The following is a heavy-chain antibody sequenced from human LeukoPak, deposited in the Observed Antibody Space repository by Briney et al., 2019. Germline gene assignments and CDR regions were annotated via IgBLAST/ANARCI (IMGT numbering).Heavy chain of an antibody. V-gene: IGHV3-7*01. Sequence: GGSLRLPCAASGFTFSGYWMSWVRQAPGKGLEWVANIKQDGSAKYYVDSVKGRFTISRDNAKNSVYLQMNSLRAGDTAVYYCARDGAAVGDDYDYWGQGTLVTVSS. CDR2: IKQDGSAK. J-gene: IGHJ4*02. D-gene: IGHD6-13*01. CDR3: ARDGAAVGDDYDY. CDR1: GFTFSGYW.